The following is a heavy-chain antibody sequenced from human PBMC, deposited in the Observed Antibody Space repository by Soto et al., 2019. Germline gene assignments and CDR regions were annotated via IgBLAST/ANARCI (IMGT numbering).Heavy chain of an antibody. CDR1: GCTVSSYG. J-gene: IGHJ4*02. CDR2: IWYDGSNK. CDR3: ARGAARDYFDY. V-gene: IGHV3-33*01. D-gene: IGHD6-6*01. Sequence: PGGALRLSCAGSGCTVSSYGMHWVRQAPGKGLEWVAVIWYDGSNKYYADSVKGRFTISRDNSKITLYLQMNSLSAEDTAVYSCARGAARDYFDYWGQGTLVTVSS.